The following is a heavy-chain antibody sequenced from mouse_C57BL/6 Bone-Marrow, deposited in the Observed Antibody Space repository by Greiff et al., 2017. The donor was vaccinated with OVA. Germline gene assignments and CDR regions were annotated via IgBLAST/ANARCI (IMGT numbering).Heavy chain of an antibody. Sequence: VQLQQSGASVKISCKASGYAFSSYWMNWVKQRPGKGLEWIGQIYPGDGDTNYNGKFKGKATLTADKSSSTAYMQLSSLTSEDSAVYFCARDPRVDYWGQGTSVTVSS. J-gene: IGHJ4*01. V-gene: IGHV1-80*01. CDR2: IYPGDGDT. CDR3: ARDPRVDY. CDR1: GYAFSSYW.